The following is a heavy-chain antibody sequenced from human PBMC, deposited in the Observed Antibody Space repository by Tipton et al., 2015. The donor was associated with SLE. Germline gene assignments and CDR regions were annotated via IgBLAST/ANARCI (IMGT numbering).Heavy chain of an antibody. D-gene: IGHD1-26*01. V-gene: IGHV3-48*03. CDR2: ISSSGSTI. CDR3: ASAHRGHSGSYRTPYFDY. CDR1: GFTFSSYE. J-gene: IGHJ4*02. Sequence: SLRLSCAASGFTFSSYEMNWVRQAPGKGLEWVSYISSSGSTIYYADSVKGRFTISRDNAKNSLYLQMNSLRAEDTAVYYCASAHRGHSGSYRTPYFDYWGQGTLVTVSS.